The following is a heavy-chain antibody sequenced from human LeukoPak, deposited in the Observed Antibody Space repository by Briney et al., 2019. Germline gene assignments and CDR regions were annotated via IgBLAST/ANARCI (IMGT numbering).Heavy chain of an antibody. J-gene: IGHJ6*04. Sequence: GGSLRLSCAASGFTFSIYNMNWVRQAPGKGLEWVSYISSSGSTIYYADSVKGRFTISRDNAKNSLYLQMNSLRAEDTAVYYCAELGITMIGGVWGKGTTVTISS. CDR2: ISSSGSTI. CDR1: GFTFSIYN. V-gene: IGHV3-48*04. CDR3: AELGITMIGGV. D-gene: IGHD3-10*02.